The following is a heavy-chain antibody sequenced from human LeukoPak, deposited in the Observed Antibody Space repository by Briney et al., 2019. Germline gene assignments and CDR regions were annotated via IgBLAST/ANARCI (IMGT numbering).Heavy chain of an antibody. V-gene: IGHV4-34*01. J-gene: IGHJ4*02. D-gene: IGHD3-10*01. CDR2: INHSGST. CDR3: YGSGSYQIDY. CDR1: GGSFSGYY. Sequence: SETLSLTCAVYGGSFSGYYWSWIRQPPGKGLEWIGEINHSGSTNYNPSLKSRVTISVDTSKNQFSLKLSSVTAADTAVYYCYGSGSYQIDYWGQGNLVTVS.